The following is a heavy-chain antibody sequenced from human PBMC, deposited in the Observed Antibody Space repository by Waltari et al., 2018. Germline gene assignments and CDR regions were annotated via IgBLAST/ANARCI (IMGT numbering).Heavy chain of an antibody. J-gene: IGHJ3*02. CDR1: GGSFSGYY. V-gene: IGHV4-34*01. CDR2: INHSGST. CDR3: ARRYLAADDAFDI. D-gene: IGHD3-9*01. Sequence: QVQLQQWGAGLLKPSETRSLTGAVYGGSFSGYYWSGIGQPPGKGLEWIGEINHSGSTNYNPSLKSRVTISVDTSKNQFSLKLSSVTAADTAVYYCARRYLAADDAFDIWGQGTMVTVSS.